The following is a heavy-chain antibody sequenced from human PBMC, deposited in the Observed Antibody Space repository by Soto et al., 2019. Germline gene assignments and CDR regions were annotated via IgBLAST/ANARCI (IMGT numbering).Heavy chain of an antibody. CDR3: ARDREDGDWEETFDY. CDR1: GFTFSSYS. J-gene: IGHJ4*02. CDR2: ISSTGSTK. D-gene: IGHD4-17*01. Sequence: EVQLVESGGGLVQPGGSLRLSCAASGFTFSSYSMNWVRQAPGKGPEWVSYISSTGSTKYYADSVKGRFTISRDNAQNSLYLQMNSLRDEDTAVYYCARDREDGDWEETFDYWGQGTLVTVSS. V-gene: IGHV3-48*02.